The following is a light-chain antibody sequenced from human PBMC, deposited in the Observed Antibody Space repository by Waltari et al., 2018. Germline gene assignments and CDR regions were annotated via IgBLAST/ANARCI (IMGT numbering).Light chain of an antibody. Sequence: IVMTQTPRSLSVSPGQPASISCKSSQSLLHRDGTNYLYWYLKRPGQSPQLLISEVSSRFSGVPDRFSGSGSGTDFTLKISRVEAEDVGLYYCMQGVHLPLTFGGGTKVEIQ. V-gene: IGKV2-29*03. J-gene: IGKJ4*01. CDR3: MQGVHLPLT. CDR2: EVS. CDR1: QSLLHRDGTNY.